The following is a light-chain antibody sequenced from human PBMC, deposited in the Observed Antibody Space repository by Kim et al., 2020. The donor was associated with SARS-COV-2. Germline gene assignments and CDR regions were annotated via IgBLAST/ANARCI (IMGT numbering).Light chain of an antibody. J-gene: IGKJ1*01. V-gene: IGKV1-39*01. CDR3: QQSYNTPRT. CDR2: AAS. CDR1: HNINNF. Sequence: DIEMTQSPSSLSASVGDRVTVTCRASHNINNFLNWYQQKPGKAPAVLIYAASNLQSGVPSRFSGSGSGTDFTLTINSLQPEDFATYFCQQSYNTPRTFGQGTKVDIK.